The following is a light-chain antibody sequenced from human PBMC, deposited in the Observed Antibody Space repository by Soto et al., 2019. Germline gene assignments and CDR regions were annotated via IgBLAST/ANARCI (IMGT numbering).Light chain of an antibody. CDR1: SSDVGGYNY. V-gene: IGLV2-14*01. CDR2: DVS. CDR3: CSYAGSSTPGV. J-gene: IGLJ3*02. Sequence: QSALTQPASVSGSPGQSITISCTGTSSDVGGYNYVSWYQQHPGKAPKLMIFDVSHRPSGVSNRFSGSKSGNTASLTISGLQAEDEADYYCCSYAGSSTPGVFGGGTKVTVL.